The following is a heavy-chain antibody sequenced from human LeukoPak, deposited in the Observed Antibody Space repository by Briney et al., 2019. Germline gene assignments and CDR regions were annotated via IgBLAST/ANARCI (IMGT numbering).Heavy chain of an antibody. CDR1: GFTFSSYG. J-gene: IGHJ5*02. CDR3: AKDYGDYFHDWFDP. Sequence: GGSLRLSCAASGFTFSSYGMHWVRQAPGKGLEWVAFIRYDGSNKYYADSVKGRFTISRDNSKNTLYLQMNSLRAEDTAVYYCAKDYGDYFHDWFDPWGQGTLVTVSS. V-gene: IGHV3-30*02. CDR2: IRYDGSNK. D-gene: IGHD4-17*01.